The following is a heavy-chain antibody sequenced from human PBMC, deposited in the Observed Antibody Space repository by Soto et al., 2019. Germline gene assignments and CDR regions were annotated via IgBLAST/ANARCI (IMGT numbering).Heavy chain of an antibody. CDR3: AKDLSSLGWLALGAPFDS. D-gene: IGHD3-22*01. V-gene: IGHV3-23*01. J-gene: IGHJ4*02. CDR2: ISANGRNA. Sequence: EVHLLESGGDVVQPGRSLRLSCAASGFTFSNYAMNWIRQAPGKGLEWLSSISANGRNAYYADSVKGRVTISRDRSKNTLYLQLDSLRVEETAIYFCAKDLSSLGWLALGAPFDSWGQGTLVTVSS. CDR1: GFTFSNYA.